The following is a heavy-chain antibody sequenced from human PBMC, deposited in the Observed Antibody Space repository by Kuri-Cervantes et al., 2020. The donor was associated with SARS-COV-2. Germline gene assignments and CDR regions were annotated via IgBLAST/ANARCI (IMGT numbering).Heavy chain of an antibody. J-gene: IGHJ3*02. V-gene: IGHV4-39*01. D-gene: IGHD3-10*01. Sequence: GSLRLSCTVSGGSISSSSYYWGWIRQPPGKGLEWIGSIYYSGSTYYNPSLKSRVTISVDTSKNQISLKLSSVTAADTAVYYCARHGVTMVRGVIYAFDIWGQGTMVTVSS. CDR1: GGSISSSSYY. CDR3: ARHGVTMVRGVIYAFDI. CDR2: IYYSGST.